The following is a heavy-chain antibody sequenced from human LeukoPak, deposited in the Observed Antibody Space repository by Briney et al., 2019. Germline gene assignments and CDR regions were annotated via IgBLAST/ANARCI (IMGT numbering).Heavy chain of an antibody. CDR3: AVGHHGYYA. D-gene: IGHD4-17*01. Sequence: GGSLRLSCAASGFTFSIYWMNWVRQAPGKGLEWVSSINQDGSEKYYVDSVKGRFTISRDNGKNSLYLQMNSLRAEDTAVYYCAVGHHGYYAWGQGTLVTVSS. V-gene: IGHV3-7*01. J-gene: IGHJ5*02. CDR1: GFTFSIYW. CDR2: INQDGSEK.